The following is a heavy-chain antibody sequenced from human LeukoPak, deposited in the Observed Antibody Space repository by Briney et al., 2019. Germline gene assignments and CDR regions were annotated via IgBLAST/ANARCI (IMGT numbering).Heavy chain of an antibody. CDR2: ISYSGST. CDR1: GGSISSSSYY. V-gene: IGHV4-39*07. J-gene: IGHJ5*02. Sequence: SETLSLTCTVSGGSISSSSYYWGWIRQPPGKGLEWIASISYSGSTYNNPSLRGRVTISVDTSKDQFSLKLSSVTAADTAVYYCARDRSDRRGWFDPWGQGTLVTVSS. CDR3: ARDRSDRRGWFDP. D-gene: IGHD1-14*01.